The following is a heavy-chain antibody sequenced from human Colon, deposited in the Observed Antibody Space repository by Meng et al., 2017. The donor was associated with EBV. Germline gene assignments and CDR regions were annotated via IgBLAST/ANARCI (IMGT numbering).Heavy chain of an antibody. CDR2: IYHSGST. D-gene: IGHD5-18*01. J-gene: IGHJ4*02. CDR3: ARGGYYSFDY. CDR1: GGSISSVYW. Sequence: QGQPQASGQERVKPSETLSLTCAVSGGSISSVYWWTWVRQSPGKGLEWIGEIYHSGSTNYNPSLKSRVTISVDKSKNQFSLKLTSVTAADTAVYYCARGGYYSFDYWGQRTLVTVSS. V-gene: IGHV4-4*02.